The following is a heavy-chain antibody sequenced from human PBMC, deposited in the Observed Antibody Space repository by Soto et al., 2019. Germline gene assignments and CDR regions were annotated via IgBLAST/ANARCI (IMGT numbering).Heavy chain of an antibody. CDR2: LDTGNGDS. D-gene: IGHD3-10*01. Sequence: QVRLVQSGAEVKKPGASVRISCKASGYTFTDYTLHWVRQASGQGLEWMGCLDTGNGDSKFSQKFEGRVTFTRQTSATTAYMDLSRLRSEDTAVYFCARDLWFGEYPYYFDYWGQGTLITVSS. CDR1: GYTFTDYT. V-gene: IGHV1-3*04. J-gene: IGHJ4*02. CDR3: ARDLWFGEYPYYFDY.